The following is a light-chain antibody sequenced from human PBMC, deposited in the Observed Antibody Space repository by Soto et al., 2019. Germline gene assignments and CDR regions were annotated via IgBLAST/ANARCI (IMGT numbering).Light chain of an antibody. CDR1: SSNIGSNT. CDR2: SNV. CDR3: AAWDDSLNGWV. Sequence: QSVLTQTPSASGTPGQSVTISCSGSSSNIGSNTVSWYQQLPGTAPKLLIYSNVQRRSGVPDRFSGSKSGTSVSLAITGLQSEDEADYYCAAWDDSLNGWVFGGGTQLTVL. V-gene: IGLV1-44*01. J-gene: IGLJ3*02.